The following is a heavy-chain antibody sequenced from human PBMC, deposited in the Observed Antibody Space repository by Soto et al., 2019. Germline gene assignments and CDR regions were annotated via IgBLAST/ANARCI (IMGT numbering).Heavy chain of an antibody. CDR2: IIPIFGTA. D-gene: IGHD6-6*01. J-gene: IGHJ4*02. CDR3: ARGSAARRLGSERGDY. Sequence: SVKVSCKASGGTFSSYAISWVRQAPGQGLEWMGGIIPIFGTANYAQKFQGRVTITADESTSTAYMELSSLRSEDTAVYYCARGSAARRLGSERGDYWGQGTLVTVSS. CDR1: GGTFSSYA. V-gene: IGHV1-69*13.